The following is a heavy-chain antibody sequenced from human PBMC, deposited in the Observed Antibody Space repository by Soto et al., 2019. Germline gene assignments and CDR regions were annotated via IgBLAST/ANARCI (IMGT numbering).Heavy chain of an antibody. CDR2: IYYSGST. D-gene: IGHD3-22*01. Sequence: SETLSLTCTVSGGSISSGGYYWSWIRQHPWKGLEWIGYIYYSGSTYYNPSLKSRVTISVDTSKNQFSLKLSSVTAADTAVYYCARDRLYYDSSGYLGYYGMDVWGQGTTVTVSS. CDR1: GGSISSGGYY. V-gene: IGHV4-31*03. J-gene: IGHJ6*02. CDR3: ARDRLYYDSSGYLGYYGMDV.